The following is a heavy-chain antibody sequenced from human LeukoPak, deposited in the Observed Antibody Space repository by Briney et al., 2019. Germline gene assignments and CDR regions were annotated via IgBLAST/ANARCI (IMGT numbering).Heavy chain of an antibody. CDR1: GGSISSYY. D-gene: IGHD1-20*01. CDR3: ARDRGYNWNDEPFDY. J-gene: IGHJ4*02. CDR2: SYYSGST. Sequence: ETLSLTCTVSGGSISSYYWSWTRQPPGKGLEWIGYSYYSGSTNYNPSLKSRVTISVDTSKNQFSLKLNSVTAADTAVYYCARDRGYNWNDEPFDYWGQGTLVTVSS. V-gene: IGHV4-59*01.